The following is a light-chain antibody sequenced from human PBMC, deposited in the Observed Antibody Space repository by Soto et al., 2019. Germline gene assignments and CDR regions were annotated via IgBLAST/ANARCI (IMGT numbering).Light chain of an antibody. CDR3: QKYNSAPPWT. V-gene: IGKV1-27*01. Sequence: DIQMIESPSSLSASLGDRVTITCRASQGISNYLAWYQQKPGKVPKLLIYAASPLQSGVPSRFSGSGSGTDFTLTISSLQPEDVATYYCQKYNSAPPWTFGQGTKVDI. J-gene: IGKJ1*01. CDR2: AAS. CDR1: QGISNY.